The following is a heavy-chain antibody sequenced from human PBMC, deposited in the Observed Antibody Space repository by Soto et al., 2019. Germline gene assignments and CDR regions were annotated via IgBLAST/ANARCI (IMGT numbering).Heavy chain of an antibody. J-gene: IGHJ5*02. CDR2: LWPDGNDK. Sequence: GGYPRISCTASGFTFSTFALRRVCQAPGKGPAGAATLWPDGNDKYYADSLKGRFTISSDNSKITRSLQINSLRAEDTAVYYCVRGSYCSNGVRHNLGWCGPWGQGTLVTVS. V-gene: IGHV3-33*01. CDR1: GFTFSTFA. CDR3: VRGSYCSNGVRHNLGWCGP. D-gene: IGHD2-8*01.